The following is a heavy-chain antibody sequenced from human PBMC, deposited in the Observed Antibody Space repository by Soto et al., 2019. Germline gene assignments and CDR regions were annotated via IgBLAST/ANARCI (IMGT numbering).Heavy chain of an antibody. V-gene: IGHV4-59*01. CDR2: IYYSGST. CDR1: GCSISSYY. CDR3: ARGRQQHDFPLGYYYYYMDV. Sequence: SETLSLTCTFSGCSISSYYWSWIRQPPGKGLEWIGYIYYSGSTNYNPSLKSRVTISVDTSKNQFSLKLSSVTAADTAVYYCARGRQQHDFPLGYYYYYMDVWGKGTTVTVSS. J-gene: IGHJ6*03. D-gene: IGHD3-3*01.